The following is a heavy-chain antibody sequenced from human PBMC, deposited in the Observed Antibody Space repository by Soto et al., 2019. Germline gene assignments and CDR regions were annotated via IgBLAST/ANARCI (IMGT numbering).Heavy chain of an antibody. D-gene: IGHD3-16*01. CDR3: ARVGGGYYYYYYGMDV. CDR1: GGSISSYY. Sequence: SETLSLTCTVSGGSISSYYWSWTRQPPGKGLEWIGYIYYSGSTNYNPSLKSRVTISVDTSKNQFSLKLSSVTAADTAVYYCARVGGGYYYYYYGMDVWGQGTTVTVSS. J-gene: IGHJ6*02. CDR2: IYYSGST. V-gene: IGHV4-59*01.